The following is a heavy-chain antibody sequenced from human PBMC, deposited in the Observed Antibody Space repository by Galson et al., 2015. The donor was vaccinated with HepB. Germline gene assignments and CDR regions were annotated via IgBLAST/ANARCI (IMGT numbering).Heavy chain of an antibody. CDR1: GYTFSNNG. CDR3: ARRNSGGYYFFDY. D-gene: IGHD1-26*01. CDR2: ISAYNGNT. V-gene: IGHV1-18*04. J-gene: IGHJ4*02. Sequence: SVKVSCKASGYTFSNNGISWVRQAPGQGLEWMGWISAYNGNTNFAQKFQGRVTMTTDTSTSTAYLGVRSLRSDDTAVYYCARRNSGGYYFFDYWGQGTLVTVSS.